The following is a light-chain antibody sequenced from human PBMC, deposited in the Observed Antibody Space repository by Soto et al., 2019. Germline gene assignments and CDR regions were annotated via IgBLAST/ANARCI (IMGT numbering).Light chain of an antibody. CDR3: YSTDSSGNHRV. Sequence: SYELTQAPSVSVSPGQTARITCSGVALPKKYAYWYQQKSGQAPVLVIYEDSKRPSGIPERFSGSSSGTMATLTISGAQVEDEADYYCYSTDSSGNHRVFGGGTKLTVL. CDR2: EDS. CDR1: ALPKKY. V-gene: IGLV3-10*01. J-gene: IGLJ3*02.